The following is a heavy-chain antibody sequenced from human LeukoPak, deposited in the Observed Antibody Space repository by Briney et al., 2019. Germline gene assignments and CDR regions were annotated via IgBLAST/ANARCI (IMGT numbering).Heavy chain of an antibody. CDR2: ISSSGSTI. J-gene: IGHJ4*02. CDR3: TTVTMVRGVTDY. CDR1: GFTFSDYY. D-gene: IGHD3-10*01. Sequence: GGSLRLSCAASGFTFSDYYMSWIRQAPGKGLEWVSYISSSGSTIYYADSVKGRFTISRDNAKNSLYLQMNSLKTEDTAVYYCTTVTMVRGVTDYWGQGTLVTVSS. V-gene: IGHV3-11*01.